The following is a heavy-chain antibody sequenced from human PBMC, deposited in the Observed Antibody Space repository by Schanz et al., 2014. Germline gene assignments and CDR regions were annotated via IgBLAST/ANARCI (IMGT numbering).Heavy chain of an antibody. CDR3: AKVGPYSGSLGAFDI. J-gene: IGHJ3*02. Sequence: QVQLVESGGGLVKSRGSLRLSCAASGFTFSDYYMNWIRQAPGKGLEWVSYISNSGYTIYYADSVKGRFTISRDNAKNSLYLQMNSLRAEDSAVYYCAKVGPYSGSLGAFDIWGQGTMVTVSS. CDR1: GFTFSDYY. V-gene: IGHV3-11*01. D-gene: IGHD1-26*01. CDR2: ISNSGYTI.